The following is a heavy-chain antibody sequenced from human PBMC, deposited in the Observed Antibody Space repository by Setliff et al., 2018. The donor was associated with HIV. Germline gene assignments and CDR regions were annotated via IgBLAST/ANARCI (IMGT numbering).Heavy chain of an antibody. J-gene: IGHJ4*02. V-gene: IGHV3-11*04. Sequence: SLRLSCVVSGGSEFTFSDVWMSWFRLAPGKGLEWISHITNTGSSTNYADSVKGRFTISRDNAKYSLYLQMNTLRVEDTAVYYCMYGGRTATTHWGQGTLVTVSS. CDR3: MYGGRTATTH. D-gene: IGHD4-17*01. CDR1: GGSEFTFSDVW. CDR2: ITNTGSST.